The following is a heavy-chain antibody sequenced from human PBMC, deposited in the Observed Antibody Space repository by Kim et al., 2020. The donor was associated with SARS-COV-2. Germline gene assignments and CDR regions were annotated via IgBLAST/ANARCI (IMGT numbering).Heavy chain of an antibody. J-gene: IGHJ4*02. CDR2: INWNGGST. V-gene: IGHV3-20*01. Sequence: GGSLRLSCAASGFTFDDYGMSWVRQAPGKGLEWVSGINWNGGSTGYADSVKGRFTISRDNAKNSLYLQMNSLRAEDTALYHCARYFYACEVFDSRYSSSCLFDYWGQGTLVTVSS. CDR3: ARYFYACEVFDSRYSSSCLFDY. CDR1: GFTFDDYG. D-gene: IGHD6-13*01.